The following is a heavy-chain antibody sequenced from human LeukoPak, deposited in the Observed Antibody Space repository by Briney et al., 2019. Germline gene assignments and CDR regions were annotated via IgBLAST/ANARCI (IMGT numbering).Heavy chain of an antibody. Sequence: ASVKVSCKASRYPLTSYYMHWVRQAPGQGREWMGIINPSDESATYAQKFQGRVTMTRDMSTSTVYMELSSLRSEDTAVYYCARDGRWGSGSLGWIDPWGQGTLVTVSS. CDR3: ARDGRWGSGSLGWIDP. J-gene: IGHJ5*02. V-gene: IGHV1-46*01. D-gene: IGHD3-10*01. CDR1: RYPLTSYY. CDR2: INPSDESA.